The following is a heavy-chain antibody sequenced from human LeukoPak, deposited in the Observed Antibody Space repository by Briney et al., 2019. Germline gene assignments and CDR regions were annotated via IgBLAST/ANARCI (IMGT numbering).Heavy chain of an antibody. V-gene: IGHV1-2*02. CDR2: INPNSGGT. J-gene: IGHJ4*02. D-gene: IGHD3-10*01. Sequence: ASVKVSCKASGYTFTGYYMHWVRQAPGQGLEWMGWINPNSGGTNYAQKFQGRVTMTRDTSISTAYMELSRLRSDDTAVYYCARVRARRVTYYYGSGSGYYFDYWGQGTLVTVSS. CDR1: GYTFTGYY. CDR3: ARVRARRVTYYYGSGSGYYFDY.